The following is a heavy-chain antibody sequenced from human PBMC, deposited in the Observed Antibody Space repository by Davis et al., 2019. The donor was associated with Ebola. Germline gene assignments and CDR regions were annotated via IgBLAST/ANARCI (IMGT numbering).Heavy chain of an antibody. J-gene: IGHJ5*02. V-gene: IGHV1-18*01. CDR3: ARFELAARPGWFDP. CDR2: INAYNGVT. D-gene: IGHD6-6*01. Sequence: AASVKVSCKASGYTFTNYGISWVRQAPGQGLEWMGRINAYNGVTSYAQKVKGRVTMTTETATNTAYMELRSLRPDDTAVYYCARFELAARPGWFDPWGQGSRVTVSS. CDR1: GYTFTNYG.